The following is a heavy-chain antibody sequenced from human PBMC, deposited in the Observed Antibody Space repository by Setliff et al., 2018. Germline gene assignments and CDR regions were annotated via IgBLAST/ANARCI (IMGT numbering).Heavy chain of an antibody. CDR2: IYYSGST. J-gene: IGHJ4*02. CDR3: AWPYYYDSSGYYYDY. V-gene: IGHV4-59*11. CDR1: GGSISSHY. Sequence: SETLSLTCTVSGGSISSHYWSWIRQPPGKELEWIGYIYYSGSTNYDPSLKSRVTISVDTSKNQFSLKLSSVTAADTAVYYCAWPYYYDSSGYYYDYWGQGTLVTVSS. D-gene: IGHD3-22*01.